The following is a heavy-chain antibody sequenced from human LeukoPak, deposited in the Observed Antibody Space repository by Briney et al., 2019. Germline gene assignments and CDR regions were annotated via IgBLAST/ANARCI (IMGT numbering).Heavy chain of an antibody. D-gene: IGHD6-13*01. Sequence: PSETLSLTCAVYGGSFSGYYWSWIRQPPGKGLEWIGEINHSGSTNYNPSLTSRVTISVDTSKNQSSLKLSSVTAADTAVYYCARKYSSSWYRWFDPWGQGTLVTVSS. CDR2: INHSGST. CDR3: ARKYSSSWYRWFDP. J-gene: IGHJ5*02. V-gene: IGHV4-34*01. CDR1: GGSFSGYY.